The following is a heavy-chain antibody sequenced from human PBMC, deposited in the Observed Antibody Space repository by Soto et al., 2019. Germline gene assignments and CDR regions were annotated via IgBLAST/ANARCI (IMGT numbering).Heavy chain of an antibody. Sequence: VKVSCKVSGYTLTELSMHWVRQAPGKGLEWMGGFDPEDGETIYAQKFQGRVTMTEDTSTDTAYMELSSLRSEDTAVYYCATYLRSDCSSTSCYYDAFDIWGQGTMVTVS. J-gene: IGHJ3*02. CDR1: GYTLTELS. CDR2: FDPEDGET. D-gene: IGHD2-2*01. V-gene: IGHV1-24*01. CDR3: ATYLRSDCSSTSCYYDAFDI.